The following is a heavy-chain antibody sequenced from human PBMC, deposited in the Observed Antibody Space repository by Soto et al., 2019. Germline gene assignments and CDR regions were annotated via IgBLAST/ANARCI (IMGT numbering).Heavy chain of an antibody. V-gene: IGHV3-30-3*01. CDR1: GFTFSSYA. Sequence: QVQLVESGGGVVQPGRSLRLSCAASGFTFSSYAMHWVRQAPGKGLEWVAVISYDGSNKYYADSVKGRFTISRDNSKNTLYLQMNSLRAEDTAVYYCARDRSDRDGYNHGYYYYGMDVWGQGTTVTVSS. D-gene: IGHD5-12*01. CDR2: ISYDGSNK. CDR3: ARDRSDRDGYNHGYYYYGMDV. J-gene: IGHJ6*02.